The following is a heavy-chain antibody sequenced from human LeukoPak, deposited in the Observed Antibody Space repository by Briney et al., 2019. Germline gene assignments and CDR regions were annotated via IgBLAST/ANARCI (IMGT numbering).Heavy chain of an antibody. Sequence: GGSLRLSCAASGFTSSSYAMGWVRQAPGKGLEWVSSIKGVGGDPFYADSVNGRFTISRDNSKNTLFLQLDSLRAEDTAVYYCARGGHDFNPFYWWGQGTLVTVSS. D-gene: IGHD2-21*02. CDR1: GFTSSSYA. J-gene: IGHJ4*02. CDR3: ARGGHDFNPFYW. V-gene: IGHV3-23*01. CDR2: IKGVGGDP.